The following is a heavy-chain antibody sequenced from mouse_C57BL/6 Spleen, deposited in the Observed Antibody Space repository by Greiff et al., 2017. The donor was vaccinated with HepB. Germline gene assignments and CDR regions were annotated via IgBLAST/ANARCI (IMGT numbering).Heavy chain of an antibody. CDR1: GYTFTSYW. CDR3: ARRANY. V-gene: IGHV1-64*01. D-gene: IGHD3-1*01. Sequence: QVQLQQPGAELVTPGASVQLSCKASGYTFTSYWMHWVKQRPGQGLEWIGMIHPNSVSTNYNEKFKSKATLTVDKSYSTAYMQLSSLTSEDSAVYYCARRANYWGQGTTLTVSS. CDR2: IHPNSVST. J-gene: IGHJ2*01.